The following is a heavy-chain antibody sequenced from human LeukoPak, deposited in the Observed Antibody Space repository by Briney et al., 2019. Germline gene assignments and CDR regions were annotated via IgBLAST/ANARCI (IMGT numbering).Heavy chain of an antibody. V-gene: IGHV1-18*01. CDR1: GYSFGSYD. Sequence: ASVKVSCKASGYSFGSYDITWVRQVSGQGLEWMGRISTSNGDTNFAQSLQGRLTMTTDTSTSTVYMELWSLRSDDTAVYYCARVPYHRLGPPLDLWGQGTLVTVSS. CDR3: ARVPYHRLGPPLDL. J-gene: IGHJ5*02. D-gene: IGHD2-2*01. CDR2: ISTSNGDT.